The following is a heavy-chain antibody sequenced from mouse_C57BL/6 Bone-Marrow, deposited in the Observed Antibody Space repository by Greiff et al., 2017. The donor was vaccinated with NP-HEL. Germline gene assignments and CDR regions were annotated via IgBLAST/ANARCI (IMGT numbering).Heavy chain of an antibody. Sequence: QVQLKESGAELARPGASVKLSCKASGYTFTSYGISWVKQRTGQGLEWIGEIYPRSGNTYYNEKFKGKATLTADKSSSTAYMELRSLTSEDSAVYFCARSSYLYYAMDYWGQGTSVTVSS. J-gene: IGHJ4*01. CDR2: IYPRSGNT. V-gene: IGHV1-81*01. CDR1: GYTFTSYG. CDR3: ARSSYLYYAMDY. D-gene: IGHD5-5*01.